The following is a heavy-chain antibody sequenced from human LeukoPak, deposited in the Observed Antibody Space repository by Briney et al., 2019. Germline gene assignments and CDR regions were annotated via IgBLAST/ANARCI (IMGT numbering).Heavy chain of an antibody. J-gene: IGHJ4*01. V-gene: IGHV1-2*02. CDR1: GYTFTVKF. Sequence: ASVKVSCKTSGYTFTVKFLHWLRQAPGQGLEWMGGIEPNSGGAVYGQNFRGRVTVTRDTSVSTAYMELSRLRSDDTAVYYCAIENYYDSSGYSKAFDYWGQEPWSPSPQ. CDR2: IEPNSGGA. D-gene: IGHD3-22*01. CDR3: AIENYYDSSGYSKAFDY.